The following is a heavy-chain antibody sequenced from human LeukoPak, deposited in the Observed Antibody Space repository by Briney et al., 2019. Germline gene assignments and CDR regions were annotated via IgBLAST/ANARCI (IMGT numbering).Heavy chain of an antibody. D-gene: IGHD6-19*01. Sequence: GASVKVSCKASGYTFTSYGISWVRQAPGQGLEWMGWISAYNGNTNYAQKLQGRVTMTTDTSTSIAYMELRSLRSDDTAVYYCARDIGERLAPNYYYYYGMDVWGQGTTVTVSS. V-gene: IGHV1-18*01. CDR3: ARDIGERLAPNYYYYYGMDV. CDR1: GYTFTSYG. J-gene: IGHJ6*02. CDR2: ISAYNGNT.